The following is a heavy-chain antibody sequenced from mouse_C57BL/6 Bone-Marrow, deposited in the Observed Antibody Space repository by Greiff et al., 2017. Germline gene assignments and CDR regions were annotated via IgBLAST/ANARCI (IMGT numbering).Heavy chain of an antibody. CDR2: ISDGGSYT. J-gene: IGHJ4*01. Sequence: EVKLMESGGGLVKPGGSLKLSCAASGFTFSSYAMSWVRQTPEKRLEWVATISDGGSYTYYPDNVKGPFTISRDNAKTNLYLQLSHLKSEDTAMYDCAREDITTVVARWGQGTSVTVSS. CDR1: GFTFSSYA. V-gene: IGHV5-4*01. D-gene: IGHD1-1*01. CDR3: AREDITTVVAR.